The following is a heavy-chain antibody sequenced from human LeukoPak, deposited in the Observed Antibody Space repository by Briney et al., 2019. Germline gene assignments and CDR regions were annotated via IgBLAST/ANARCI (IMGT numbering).Heavy chain of an antibody. J-gene: IGHJ4*02. CDR2: ISSSGSTI. D-gene: IGHD3-3*01. CDR3: ARGPAGYYDFWSGYSAFDY. CDR1: GFIFSFYS. V-gene: IGHV3-48*04. Sequence: GGSLRLSCAASGFIFSFYSMNWVRQAPGKGLEWVSYISSSGSTIYYADSVKGRFTISRDNAKNSLYLQMNSLRAEDTAVYYCARGPAGYYDFWSGYSAFDYWGQGTLVTVSS.